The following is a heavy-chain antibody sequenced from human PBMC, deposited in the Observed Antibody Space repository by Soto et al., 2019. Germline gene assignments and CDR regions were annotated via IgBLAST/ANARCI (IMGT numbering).Heavy chain of an antibody. D-gene: IGHD3-16*01. CDR3: ARGGAMSAALSFGMDV. Sequence: QLQLVESGGNVVQPGRSLRLSCAASGFTFTTYAMHWVRQAPGTGLEWLAIISQDGNFEYYADSVKGRFTISRDDSKNTIYLQMNSLRGDDSGVYFCARGGAMSAALSFGMDVWGQGTTVSVSS. CDR2: ISQDGNFE. J-gene: IGHJ6*02. V-gene: IGHV3-33*01. CDR1: GFTFTTYA.